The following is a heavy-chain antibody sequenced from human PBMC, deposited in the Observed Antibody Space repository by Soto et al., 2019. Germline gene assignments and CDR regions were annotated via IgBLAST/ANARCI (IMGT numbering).Heavy chain of an antibody. Sequence: SVKVSCKASGGTFSSYTISWVRQAPGQGLEWMGRIIPILGIANYAQKFQGRVTITADKSTSTAYMELSSPRSEDTAVYYCARVPGTEGPGDYWGQGTLVTVSS. CDR3: ARVPGTEGPGDY. J-gene: IGHJ4*02. V-gene: IGHV1-69*02. CDR2: IIPILGIA. CDR1: GGTFSSYT. D-gene: IGHD6-13*01.